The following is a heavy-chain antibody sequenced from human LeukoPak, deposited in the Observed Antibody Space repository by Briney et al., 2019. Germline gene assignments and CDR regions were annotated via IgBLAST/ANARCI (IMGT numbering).Heavy chain of an antibody. V-gene: IGHV3-33*01. D-gene: IGHD3-10*01. Sequence: GGSLRLSCAASGFTFSSYGMHWVRQAPGKGLEWVAVIWYDGSNKYYADSVKGRFTISRDNSKNTLYLQMNSLRAEDTAVYYCARVSSGEFNFGYWGQGTLVTVSS. CDR2: IWYDGSNK. J-gene: IGHJ4*02. CDR3: ARVSSGEFNFGY. CDR1: GFTFSSYG.